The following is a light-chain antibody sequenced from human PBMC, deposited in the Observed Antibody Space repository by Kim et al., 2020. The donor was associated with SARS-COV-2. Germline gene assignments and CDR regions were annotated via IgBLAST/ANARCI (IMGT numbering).Light chain of an antibody. V-gene: IGKV1-27*01. Sequence: ASVGDRVTITCRASKDIRKYLAWYQQKPGKVPKLLIYAASTLQSGVPSRFSSSGSGTDFTLTINSLQHEDVATYYCQKYNSDPRTFGQGTKVEIK. CDR3: QKYNSDPRT. J-gene: IGKJ1*01. CDR1: KDIRKY. CDR2: AAS.